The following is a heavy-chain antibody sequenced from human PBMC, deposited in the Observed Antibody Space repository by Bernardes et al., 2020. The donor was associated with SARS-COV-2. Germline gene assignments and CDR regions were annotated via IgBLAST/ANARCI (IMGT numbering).Heavy chain of an antibody. Sequence: GSLRLSCSGSGIDLKPYDLYWVRQAPGKGLEWVSGISANGASSFYAESVKGRFTISRDASKMYLRMDSLGVNDTAMYYCVTRGRRGDYNNHYFQHWGQGTLATVSS. CDR3: VTRGRRGDYNNHYFQH. J-gene: IGHJ1*01. D-gene: IGHD4-4*01. CDR1: GIDLKPYD. V-gene: IGHV3-20*04. CDR2: ISANGASS.